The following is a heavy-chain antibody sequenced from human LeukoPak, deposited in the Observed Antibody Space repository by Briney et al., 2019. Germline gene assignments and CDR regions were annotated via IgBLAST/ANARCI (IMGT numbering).Heavy chain of an antibody. CDR2: IYPGDSET. CDR3: ARLRCDQLLCRGLNWFDP. CDR1: GYKFNNYR. D-gene: IGHD2-2*01. V-gene: IGHV5-51*01. Sequence: GESLKISCKASGYKFNNYRIGWVRQMPGKGLEGMGIIYPGDSETRYSPSFQGQVTISADKSSSTAYLQWSSLKASDTAMYYCARLRCDQLLCRGLNWFDPWGQGTLVTVSS. J-gene: IGHJ5*02.